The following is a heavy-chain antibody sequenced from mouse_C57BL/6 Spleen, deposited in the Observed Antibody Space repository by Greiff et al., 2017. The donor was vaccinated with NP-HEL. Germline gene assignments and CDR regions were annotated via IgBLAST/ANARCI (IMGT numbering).Heavy chain of an antibody. CDR2: LYPGDGDT. J-gene: IGHJ3*01. CDR3: ARRGTTGGFAY. D-gene: IGHD3-1*01. CDR1: GYAFSSYW. Sequence: VQLQQSGAELVKPGASVKISCKASGYAFSSYWMNWVKQRPGKGLEWIGQLYPGDGDTNYNGKFKGKATLTADKSSSTAYMQLSSLTSEDSAVYFCARRGTTGGFAYGGQGTLVTVSA. V-gene: IGHV1-80*01.